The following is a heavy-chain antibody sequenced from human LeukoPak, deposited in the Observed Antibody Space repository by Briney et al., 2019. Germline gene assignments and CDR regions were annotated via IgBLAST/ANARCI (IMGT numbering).Heavy chain of an antibody. Sequence: QPGGSLRLSCAASGFTFGSYAMSWVRQAPGKGLEWVSSVSANGGSTYYADSVKGRFTISRDNSKNTLYPQMNSLRAEDTAVYYCAKDLEWLSYFDYWGQGTLVTVSS. CDR3: AKDLEWLSYFDY. V-gene: IGHV3-23*01. J-gene: IGHJ4*02. CDR2: VSANGGST. CDR1: GFTFGSYA. D-gene: IGHD3-3*01.